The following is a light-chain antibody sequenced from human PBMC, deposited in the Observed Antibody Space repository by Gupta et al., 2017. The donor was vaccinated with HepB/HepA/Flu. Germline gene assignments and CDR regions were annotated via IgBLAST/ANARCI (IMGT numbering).Light chain of an antibody. CDR2: DAS. V-gene: IGKV3-11*01. CDR1: QSVSSY. J-gene: IGKJ2*01. CDR3: EQVRKWPYT. Sequence: EIVFTQSPATLSLSPGERATLSCRARQSVSSYLAWYHHKPGQAPRLLIYDASNRATGIPARFSGRGSVTELTLTISSREPENIAVYYFEQVRKWPYTLGQWTRL.